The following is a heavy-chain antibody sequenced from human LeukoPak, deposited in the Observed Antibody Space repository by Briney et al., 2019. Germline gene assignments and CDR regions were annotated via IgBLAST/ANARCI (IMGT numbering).Heavy chain of an antibody. CDR1: GFTYSSYD. J-gene: IGHJ4*02. Sequence: GGSLRLSCAASGFTYSSYDIHWVRQAPGKGLEWVTIILYDGSNKYYTDSVKGRFTISRDNSKNTVYLQMNSLTAEDTAVYYCARESSGGFDNWAQGTLVTVSS. CDR2: ILYDGSNK. V-gene: IGHV3-33*05. CDR3: ARESSGGFDN. D-gene: IGHD3-3*01.